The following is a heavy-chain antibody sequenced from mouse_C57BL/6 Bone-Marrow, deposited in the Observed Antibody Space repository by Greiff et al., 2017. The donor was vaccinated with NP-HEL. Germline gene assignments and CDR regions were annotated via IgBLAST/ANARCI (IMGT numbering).Heavy chain of an antibody. V-gene: IGHV14-4*01. Sequence: VQLKESGAELVRPGASVKLSCTASGFNIKDDYMHWVKQRPEQGLEWIGWIDPENGDTEYASKFQGKATITADTSSNTAYLQLSSLTSEDTAVYYCTTGGSNFYAMDYWGQGTSVTVSA. J-gene: IGHJ4*01. CDR3: TTGGSNFYAMDY. CDR2: IDPENGDT. D-gene: IGHD2-5*01. CDR1: GFNIKDDY.